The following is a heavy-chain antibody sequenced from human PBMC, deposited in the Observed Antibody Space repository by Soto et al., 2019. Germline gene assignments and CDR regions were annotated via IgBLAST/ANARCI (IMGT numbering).Heavy chain of an antibody. D-gene: IGHD2-15*01. J-gene: IGHJ6*02. CDR3: ARYCITTNCIIAYGMDV. CDR1: GFAFTTYA. Sequence: EVQLLESGGGLVQPGGSLRLSCAASGFAFTTYAMSWVRQAPGKGLEWVSAISSTGGSTFYADSVKGRFTISRDNSKNTLYIQVNSLRAEDTAIYYCARYCITTNCIIAYGMDVWGQGTTVTVSS. V-gene: IGHV3-23*01. CDR2: ISSTGGST.